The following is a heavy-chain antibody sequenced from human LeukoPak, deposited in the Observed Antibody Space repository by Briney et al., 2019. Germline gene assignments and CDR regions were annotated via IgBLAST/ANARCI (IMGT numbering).Heavy chain of an antibody. Sequence: GGSLRLSCAASGFTFSSYSMNWVRQAPGKGLEWVSSISSSSSYICYADSVKGRFTISRDNAKNSLYLQMNSLRAEDTAVYYCARRGDGYCSSTSCYEGCYFDYWGQGTLVTVSS. J-gene: IGHJ4*02. CDR3: ARRGDGYCSSTSCYEGCYFDY. V-gene: IGHV3-21*01. CDR2: ISSSSSYI. D-gene: IGHD2-2*03. CDR1: GFTFSSYS.